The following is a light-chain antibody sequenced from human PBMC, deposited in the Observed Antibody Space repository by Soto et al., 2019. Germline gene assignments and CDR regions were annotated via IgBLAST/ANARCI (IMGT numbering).Light chain of an antibody. Sequence: EIVLTQSPGTLSLSPGESATLSCRASQRISSNYLAWYQQKPGQAPRLLIYGASNRATGIPDRFGGSGSGTGFTLTISRLEPEDFAVYYCQKYNSAPFTFGGGTKVEIK. J-gene: IGKJ4*01. CDR2: GAS. CDR3: QKYNSAPFT. V-gene: IGKV3-20*01. CDR1: QRISSNY.